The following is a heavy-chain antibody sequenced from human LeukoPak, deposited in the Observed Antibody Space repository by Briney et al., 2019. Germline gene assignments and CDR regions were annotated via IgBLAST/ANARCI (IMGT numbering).Heavy chain of an antibody. D-gene: IGHD2-2*02. CDR3: ARIGYCSRTSCHTGYYYGMDV. CDR1: GFTVSSNY. Sequence: GGSLRLSCAASGFTVSSNYMSWVRQAPGKGLEWVSVIYSGGSTYYTDSVKGRFTISRDNSKNTLYLQMCSLRVEDTAVYYRARIGYCSRTSCHTGYYYGMDVWGQGTTVTVSS. J-gene: IGHJ6*02. V-gene: IGHV3-53*01. CDR2: IYSGGST.